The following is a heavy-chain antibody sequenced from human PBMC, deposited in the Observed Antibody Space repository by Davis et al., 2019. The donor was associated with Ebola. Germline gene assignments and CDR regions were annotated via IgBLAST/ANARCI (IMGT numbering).Heavy chain of an antibody. CDR3: ARAQFPTTSDH. CDR2: INPHNGNT. D-gene: IGHD1-1*01. CDR1: GYTSTSYG. Sequence: AASVKVSCMASGYTSTSYGISWVRQAPGQGLEWLGWINPHNGNTNYAQNVQGRVAMTTDTSTNTAYMEVGSLRADDTAVYYCARAQFPTTSDHWGQGTLVTVSS. J-gene: IGHJ4*02. V-gene: IGHV1-18*04.